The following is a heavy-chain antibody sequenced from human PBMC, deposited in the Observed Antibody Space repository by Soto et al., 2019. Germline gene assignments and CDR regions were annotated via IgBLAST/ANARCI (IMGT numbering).Heavy chain of an antibody. V-gene: IGHV1-24*01. CDR1: GYTLTELS. CDR3: ATATGYHPPYYYYGMDV. CDR2: FDPEDGET. D-gene: IGHD3-9*01. Sequence: ASVKVSCKVSGYTLTELSMHWVRQAPGKGLEWMGGFDPEDGETIYAQKFQGRVTMTEDTSTDTAYMELSSLRSEDTAVYYCATATGYHPPYYYYGMDVWGQGTTVTVSS. J-gene: IGHJ6*02.